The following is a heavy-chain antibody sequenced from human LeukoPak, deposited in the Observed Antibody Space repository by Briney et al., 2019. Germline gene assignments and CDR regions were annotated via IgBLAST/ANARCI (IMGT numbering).Heavy chain of an antibody. CDR3: AREGDGYNYYGWFDP. D-gene: IGHD5-24*01. CDR2: ISAYNGNT. V-gene: IGHV1-18*01. CDR1: GYTFTSYG. Sequence: ASVKVSCKASGYTFTSYGISWVRQAPGQGIEWMGWISAYNGNTNYAQKLQGRVTMTTDTSTSTAYMELRSLRSDDTAVYYCAREGDGYNYYGWFDPWGQGTLVTVSS. J-gene: IGHJ5*02.